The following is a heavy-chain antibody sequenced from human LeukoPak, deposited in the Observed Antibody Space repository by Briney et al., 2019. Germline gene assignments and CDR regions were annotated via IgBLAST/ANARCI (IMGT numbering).Heavy chain of an antibody. D-gene: IGHD4-11*01. CDR2: IWKDGSNK. CDR3: ATQYGNPDY. J-gene: IGHJ4*02. CDR1: GLTFSTYG. V-gene: IGHV3-33*01. Sequence: GKSLRLSCAVSGLTFSTYGMHWVRQARGKGLEWVAVIWKDGSNKDYADSVKGRFTISRNNSKNTLYLQMNSLRAEDTAVYYCATQYGNPDYWGQGTLVTVSS.